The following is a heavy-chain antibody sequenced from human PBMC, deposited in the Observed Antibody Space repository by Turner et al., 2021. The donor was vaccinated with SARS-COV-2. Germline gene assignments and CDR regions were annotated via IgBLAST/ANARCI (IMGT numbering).Heavy chain of an antibody. CDR2: IYYSGST. V-gene: IGHV4-59*01. CDR1: GVSISSYY. J-gene: IGHJ4*02. Sequence: QVQLQESGPGLVKPSATLSLTCTVSGVSISSYYWSWIRQPPGKGLEWIGYIYYSGSTNYNPSLKSRVTISVDTSKNQFSLKLSSVTAADTAVYFCATYYYDSSGYHYAFDYWGQGTLVTVSS. D-gene: IGHD3-22*01. CDR3: ATYYYDSSGYHYAFDY.